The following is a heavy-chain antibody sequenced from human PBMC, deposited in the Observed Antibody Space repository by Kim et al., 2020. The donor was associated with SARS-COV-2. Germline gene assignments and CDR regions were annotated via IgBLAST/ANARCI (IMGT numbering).Heavy chain of an antibody. CDR2: IKQDGSEK. CDR3: ARDNYYGSGSYYNLYYGMDV. J-gene: IGHJ6*02. V-gene: IGHV3-7*03. Sequence: GGSLRLSCAASGFTFSSYWMSWVRQAPGKGLEWVANIKQDGSEKYYVDSVKGRFTISRDNAKNSLYLQMNSLRAEDTAVYYCARDNYYGSGSYYNLYYGMDVWGQGTTVTVSS. D-gene: IGHD3-10*01. CDR1: GFTFSSYW.